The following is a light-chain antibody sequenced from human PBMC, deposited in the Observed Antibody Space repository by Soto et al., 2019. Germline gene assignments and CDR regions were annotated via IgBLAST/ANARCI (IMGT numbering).Light chain of an antibody. CDR1: NGHSTYA. V-gene: IGLV4-69*01. CDR3: QTWGTAIHDVV. J-gene: IGLJ2*01. Sequence: QPVLTQSPSASASLGASVKLTCTLTNGHSTYAIAWHQQQPEKGPRYLMKLNSDGSHSKGDGIPDRFSGSSSGAERHLTISSLQSEDEADYYCQTWGTAIHDVVFGGGTKLTVL. CDR2: LNSDGSH.